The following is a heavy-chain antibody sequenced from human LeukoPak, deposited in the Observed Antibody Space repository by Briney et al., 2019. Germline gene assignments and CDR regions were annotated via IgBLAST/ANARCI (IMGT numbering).Heavy chain of an antibody. CDR2: IYYSGST. CDR1: GGSISSYY. J-gene: IGHJ4*02. CDR3: ARAPFYGDYERGYFDY. Sequence: PSETLSLTCTVSGGSISSYYWSWIRQPPGKGLEWVGYIYYSGSTNYNPSLKSRVTISVDPSKNQFPLKLSSVTAAATAVYYCARAPFYGDYERGYFDYWGQGTLVTVSS. D-gene: IGHD4-17*01. V-gene: IGHV4-59*01.